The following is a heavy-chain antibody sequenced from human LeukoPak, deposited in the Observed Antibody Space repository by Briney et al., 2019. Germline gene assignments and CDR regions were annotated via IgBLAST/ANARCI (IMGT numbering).Heavy chain of an antibody. CDR3: ARGWGDTYSSSWYYLDY. D-gene: IGHD6-13*01. J-gene: IGHJ4*02. CDR1: GFTFSSYS. Sequence: GGSLRLSCEASGFTFSSYSMNWVRQAPGKGLEWISYISTSTTTIYYANSVKGRFTISRDNAKNSLYLQMNSLTAEDTAVYYCARGWGDTYSSSWYYLDYWGQGTLVTVSS. V-gene: IGHV3-48*04. CDR2: ISTSTTTI.